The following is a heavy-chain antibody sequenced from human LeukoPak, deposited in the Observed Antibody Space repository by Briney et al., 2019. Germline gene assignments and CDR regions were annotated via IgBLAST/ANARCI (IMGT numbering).Heavy chain of an antibody. CDR2: ISAYNGNT. D-gene: IGHD4-17*01. V-gene: IGHV1-18*01. Sequence: ASVKVSCKASGYTFTSYGISWVRQAPGQGLEWMGWISAYNGNTNYAQKLQGRVTMTTDTSTSTAYMELRSLRADDTAVYYCASTNRHDYGDYVTWFDPWGQGTLVTVSS. CDR3: ASTNRHDYGDYVTWFDP. J-gene: IGHJ5*02. CDR1: GYTFTSYG.